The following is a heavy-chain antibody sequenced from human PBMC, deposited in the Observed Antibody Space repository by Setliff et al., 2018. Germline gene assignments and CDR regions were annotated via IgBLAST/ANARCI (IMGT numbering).Heavy chain of an antibody. Sequence: SGPTLVNPTQTLTLTCTFSGFSLNTSGMRVSWIRQPPGKALEWLARIDWDDDKFYSTSLETRLTISKDTSKKQVVLTMTNMDPVDTATYYCARISASSSHFDYWGPGTLVTVSS. CDR1: GFSLNTSGMR. J-gene: IGHJ4*02. CDR3: ARISASSSHFDY. CDR2: IDWDDDK. V-gene: IGHV2-70*04. D-gene: IGHD6-13*01.